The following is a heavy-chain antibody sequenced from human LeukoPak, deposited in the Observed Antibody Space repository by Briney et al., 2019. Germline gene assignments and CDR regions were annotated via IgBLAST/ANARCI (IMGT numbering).Heavy chain of an antibody. CDR2: INSGGRT. V-gene: IGHV3-23*01. D-gene: IGHD3-22*01. J-gene: IGHJ4*02. CDR1: GFTFSNYG. Sequence: PGGSLRLSCAASGFTFSNYGMNWVRQAPGKGLEWVSGINSGGRTYYADSVKGRFIISRDNSKNTLYLQMNSLRAEDTAMYYCARRAGDYSHPYDYWGQGTLVTVSS. CDR3: ARRAGDYSHPYDY.